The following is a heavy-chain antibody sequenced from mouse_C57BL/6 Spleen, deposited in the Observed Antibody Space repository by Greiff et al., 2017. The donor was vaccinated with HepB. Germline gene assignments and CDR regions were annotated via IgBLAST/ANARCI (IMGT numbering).Heavy chain of an antibody. D-gene: IGHD4-1*01. CDR2: IRNRANNHAT. CDR1: GFTFSDAW. J-gene: IGHJ1*03. V-gene: IGHV6-6*01. CDR3: TSLNWDDGYFDV. Sequence: EVQGVESGGGLVQPGGSMKLSCAASGFTFSDAWMDWVRQSPEKGLEWVAEIRNRANNHATYYAESVKGRFTISRDDSKSSVYLQMNSLRAEDTGIYYCTSLNWDDGYFDVWGTGTTVTVSS.